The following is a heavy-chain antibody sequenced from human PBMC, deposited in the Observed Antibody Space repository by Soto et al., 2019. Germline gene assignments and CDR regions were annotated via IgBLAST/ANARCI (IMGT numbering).Heavy chain of an antibody. CDR1: GFTFSNAW. D-gene: IGHD5-12*01. V-gene: IGHV3-15*01. Sequence: EVQLVESGGGLVKPGGSLRLSCAASGFTFSNAWMTWVRQAPGKGLVWVGRVKSKTDGGTIDYAAPVKDRFTISRDDFKNTLYMQMNSMKTEDTAVYYCIGTYSGSSMQFDYWGQGTLVTVSS. J-gene: IGHJ4*02. CDR3: IGTYSGSSMQFDY. CDR2: VKSKTDGGTI.